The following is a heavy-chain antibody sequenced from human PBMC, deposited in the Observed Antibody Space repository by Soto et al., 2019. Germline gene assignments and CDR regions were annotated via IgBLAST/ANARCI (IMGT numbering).Heavy chain of an antibody. J-gene: IGHJ4*02. CDR2: ISYDGSKE. D-gene: IGHD2-15*01. CDR1: PFTFRSYS. Sequence: GGSLRLSCAASPFTFRSYSMHWVRQAPGKGLEWVTSISYDGSKESYADSVKGRFAVSRDNSKNTLYLQMNSPRPEDTAVYYCARYCNGGACYSASLDYRGQGTQVTVSS. V-gene: IGHV3-30*09. CDR3: ARYCNGGACYSASLDY.